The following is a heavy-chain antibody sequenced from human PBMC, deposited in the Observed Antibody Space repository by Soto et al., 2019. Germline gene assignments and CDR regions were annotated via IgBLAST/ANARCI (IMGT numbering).Heavy chain of an antibody. V-gene: IGHV3-23*01. D-gene: IGHD6-6*01. Sequence: EVQLLESGGGLVQPGESLRLSCAASGFTFSSYAMSWVRQSPGKGLEWVSVISCSDDSTYYAVAVKGRFTISRDNSKNTLYRQMNSLRSEDKAVDYCAKRSSSSTFDYWGQGTLVTVSS. CDR2: ISCSDDST. J-gene: IGHJ4*02. CDR1: GFTFSSYA. CDR3: AKRSSSSTFDY.